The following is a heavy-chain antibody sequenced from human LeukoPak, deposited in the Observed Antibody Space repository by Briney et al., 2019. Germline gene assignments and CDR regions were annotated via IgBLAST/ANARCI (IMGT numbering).Heavy chain of an antibody. J-gene: IGHJ4*02. CDR3: ARGKQDCTNGVCSSLAFDY. CDR1: GYRFTSYW. CDR2: IYTGDSDT. V-gene: IGHV5-51*01. D-gene: IGHD2-8*01. Sequence: GESLKISCKGSGYRFTSYWIAWVRQMPGKGLEWMRIIYTGDSDTRYSPSFQGQVTISADKSISTAYLQWSSLKASDTAMYYCARGKQDCTNGVCSSLAFDYWGQGTRVTVSS.